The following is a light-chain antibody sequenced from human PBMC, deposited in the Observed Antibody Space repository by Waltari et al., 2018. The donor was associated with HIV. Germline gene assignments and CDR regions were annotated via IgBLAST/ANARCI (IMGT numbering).Light chain of an antibody. CDR1: QNVGAF. CDR3: HQYASFSGT. V-gene: IGKV1-5*03. J-gene: IGKJ1*01. Sequence: DIRLTQSPSTLSASAGDRVAITCRAGQNVGAFLAWYHQKPGKPPKLLIFQASILEGGVPSRFSGRFSGSDFTLTINGLQSDDFATYYCHQYASFSGTFGQGTKVEL. CDR2: QAS.